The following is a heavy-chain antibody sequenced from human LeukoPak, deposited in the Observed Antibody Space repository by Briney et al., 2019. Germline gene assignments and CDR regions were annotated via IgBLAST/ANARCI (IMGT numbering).Heavy chain of an antibody. D-gene: IGHD6-6*01. CDR3: AKGTGYTSSSGSVLDY. CDR2: ISGSGGST. Sequence: QPGVSLRLSCAASGFTFNNYAMNLVRQAPGKGLELVSVISGSGGSTHYADSVKGRFNISRDNSKDTLYLQMNSLRAEDTAVYYCAKGTGYTSSSGSVLDYWGQGTLVTVSS. CDR1: GFTFNNYA. J-gene: IGHJ4*02. V-gene: IGHV3-23*01.